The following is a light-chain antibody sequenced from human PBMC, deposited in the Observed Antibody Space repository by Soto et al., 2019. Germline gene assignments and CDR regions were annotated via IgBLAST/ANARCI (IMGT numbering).Light chain of an antibody. Sequence: EIVLTQSPGTLSLSPGERATLSCRASQSVSSRSLAWYQQKPGQAPRLLIYGASSRAAGIPDRFSGSGSGTDFTLTISRLEPEDFAVYYCQPYGSSLPYTFGQGTKLDI. J-gene: IGKJ2*01. CDR2: GAS. V-gene: IGKV3-20*01. CDR3: QPYGSSLPYT. CDR1: QSVSSRS.